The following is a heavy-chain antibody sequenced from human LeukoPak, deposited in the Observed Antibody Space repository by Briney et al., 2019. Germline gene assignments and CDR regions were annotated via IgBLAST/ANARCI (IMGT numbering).Heavy chain of an antibody. V-gene: IGHV4-30-4*01. J-gene: IGHJ4*02. CDR2: IYYSGST. CDR3: ARDVRGYSYGYVAPGFDY. CDR1: GGSISSGDYY. D-gene: IGHD5-18*01. Sequence: PSETLSLTCTVSGGSISSGDYYWSWIRQPPGKGLEWIVYIYYSGSTYYNPSLKSRVTISVDTSKNQFSLKLSSVTAADTAVYYCARDVRGYSYGYVAPGFDYWGQGTLVTVSS.